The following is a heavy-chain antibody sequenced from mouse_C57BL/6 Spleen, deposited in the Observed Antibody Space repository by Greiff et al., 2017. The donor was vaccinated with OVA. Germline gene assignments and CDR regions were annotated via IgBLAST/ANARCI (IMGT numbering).Heavy chain of an antibody. V-gene: IGHV5-2*01. CDR1: EYEFPSHD. Sequence: VQLQQSGGGLVQPGESLKLSCESNEYEFPSHDMSWVRKTPEKRLELVAALNSDGGSTYYPDTMERRFIISRDNTKKTLYLQMSSLRSEDTAVYYCARQVRGYFDVWGTGTTVTVSS. CDR2: LNSDGGST. J-gene: IGHJ1*03. D-gene: IGHD2-5*01. CDR3: ARQVRGYFDV.